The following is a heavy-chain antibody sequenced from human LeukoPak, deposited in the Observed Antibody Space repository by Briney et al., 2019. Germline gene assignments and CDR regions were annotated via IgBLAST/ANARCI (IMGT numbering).Heavy chain of an antibody. D-gene: IGHD6-19*01. V-gene: IGHV3-11*04. CDR3: ARPDIVVAGTADY. CDR1: GFTFSDYY. Sequence: SGGSLRLSCAASGFTFSDYYMSWIRQAPGKGLEWLSSISSSGSTIYYADSVEGRFTISRDNAKNSLYLQMNSLRAEDTAVYYCARPDIVVAGTADYWGQGTLVTVSS. CDR2: ISSSGSTI. J-gene: IGHJ4*02.